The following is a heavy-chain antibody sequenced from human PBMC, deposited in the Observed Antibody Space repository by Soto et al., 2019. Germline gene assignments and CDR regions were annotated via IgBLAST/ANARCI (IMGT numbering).Heavy chain of an antibody. J-gene: IGHJ4*02. V-gene: IGHV1-18*04. CDR1: GYTFTNYG. D-gene: IGHD4-4*01. CDR2: IHGNNGNT. CDR3: ARDIDYTIDY. Sequence: ASVKVSCKSSGYTFTNYGISWVRQAPGQGLEWMGWIHGNNGNTEYAQRFQGRLTVTTDTSTNTAYMELRSLRSDDTAVYYCARDIDYTIDYWGQGTLVTVSS.